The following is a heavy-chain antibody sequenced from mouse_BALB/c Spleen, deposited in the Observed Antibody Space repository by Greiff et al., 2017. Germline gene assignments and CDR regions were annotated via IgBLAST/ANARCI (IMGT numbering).Heavy chain of an antibody. V-gene: IGHV1-59*01. Sequence: QVQLQQSGAELVKPGASVKMSCKASGYTFTSYWMHWVKQRPGQGLEWIGVIDPSDSYTSYNQKFKGKATLTVDTSSSTAYIQLSSLTSEDSAVYYCARYGYYVFDYWGQGTTLTVSS. CDR1: GYTFTSYW. J-gene: IGHJ2*01. D-gene: IGHD2-3*01. CDR3: ARYGYYVFDY. CDR2: IDPSDSYT.